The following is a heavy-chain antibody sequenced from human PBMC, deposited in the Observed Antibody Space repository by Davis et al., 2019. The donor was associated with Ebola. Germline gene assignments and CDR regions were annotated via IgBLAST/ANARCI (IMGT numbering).Heavy chain of an antibody. J-gene: IGHJ6*04. CDR2: IYSGGST. CDR3: ARYAAAAYRYFYGMDV. V-gene: IGHV3-53*01. CDR1: GFTVSSNY. Sequence: GESLKISCAASGFTVSSNYMSWVRQAPGKGLEWVSVIYSGGSTYYADSVKGRFTISRDNSKNTLYLQMNSLRAEDTAVYYCARYAAAAYRYFYGMDVWGKGTTVTVSS. D-gene: IGHD6-13*01.